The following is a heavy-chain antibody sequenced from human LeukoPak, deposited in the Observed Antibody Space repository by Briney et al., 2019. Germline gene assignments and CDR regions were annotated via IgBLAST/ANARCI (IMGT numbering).Heavy chain of an antibody. Sequence: PGRSLRLSCAASGFTLDDYAMHWVRQAPGKGLEWVSGISWNSGSIGYADSVKGRFTISRDNAKNSLYLQMNSLRAEDTALYYCAKDKAPGDWGPYYFDYWGQGTLVTVSS. D-gene: IGHD2-21*02. V-gene: IGHV3-9*01. CDR1: GFTLDDYA. CDR3: AKDKAPGDWGPYYFDY. J-gene: IGHJ4*02. CDR2: ISWNSGSI.